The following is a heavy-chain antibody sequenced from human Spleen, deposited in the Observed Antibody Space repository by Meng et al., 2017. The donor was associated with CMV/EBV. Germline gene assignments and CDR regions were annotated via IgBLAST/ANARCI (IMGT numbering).Heavy chain of an antibody. Sequence: GESLKISCAASGFIFNDYGLHWVRQAPGKELEWVAFIQYDGSNKYYADYVKGRFTISRDNSKNTLYLQMNSLRAEDTAVYYCAREILWELGGLYYFDYWGQGTLVTVSS. CDR2: IQYDGSNK. V-gene: IGHV3-30*02. CDR3: AREILWELGGLYYFDY. CDR1: GFIFNDYG. D-gene: IGHD1-26*01. J-gene: IGHJ4*02.